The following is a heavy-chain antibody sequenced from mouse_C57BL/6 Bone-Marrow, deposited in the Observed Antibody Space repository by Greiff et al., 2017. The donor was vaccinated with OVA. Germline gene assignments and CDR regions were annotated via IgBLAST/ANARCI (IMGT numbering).Heavy chain of an antibody. Sequence: EVKLVESGGGLVKPGGSLKLSCAASGFTFSSYAMSWVRQTPEKRLEWVATISDGGSYTYYPDNVKGRFTISRDNAKNNLYLQMSHLKSEDTAMYYCARDRGYGNSDYWGQGTTLTVSS. CDR2: ISDGGSYT. CDR1: GFTFSSYA. V-gene: IGHV5-4*01. CDR3: ARDRGYGNSDY. J-gene: IGHJ2*01. D-gene: IGHD2-1*01.